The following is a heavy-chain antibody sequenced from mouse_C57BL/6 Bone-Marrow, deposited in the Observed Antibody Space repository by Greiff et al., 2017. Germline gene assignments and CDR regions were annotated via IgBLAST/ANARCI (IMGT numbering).Heavy chain of an antibody. CDR1: GFSLTSYG. D-gene: IGHD1-1*01. V-gene: IGHV2-4*01. J-gene: IGHJ2*01. CDR3: ATTSLYYYGSSSYYFDY. CDR2: IWSGGIT. Sequence: VQLQQSGPGLVQPSQSLSITCTVSGFSLTSYGVHWVRQPPGKGLEWLGVIWSGGITDYNAAFIFRLSISKDYSKSKVFFKINSLQADDTAIYYCATTSLYYYGSSSYYFDYWGQGTTLTVSS.